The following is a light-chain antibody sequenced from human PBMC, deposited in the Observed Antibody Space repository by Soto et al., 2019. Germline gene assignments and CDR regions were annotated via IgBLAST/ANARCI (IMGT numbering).Light chain of an antibody. CDR3: QQYDSSHLT. V-gene: IGKV3-20*01. J-gene: IGKJ4*01. Sequence: ENVLTQSPGTLSLSPGERATLSCRASQNVISSYLAWYQQKPGQAPSLLVYATSSRAAGIPDRFSGSGSGTDFTLTISRLVPEDFAVYYCQQYDSSHLTFGGGTKVEIK. CDR1: QNVISSY. CDR2: ATS.